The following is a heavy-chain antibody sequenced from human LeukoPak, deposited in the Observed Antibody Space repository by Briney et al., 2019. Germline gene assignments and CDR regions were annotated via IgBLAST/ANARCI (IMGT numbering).Heavy chain of an antibody. Sequence: PGGSLRLSCVASGFTFSGSAMHWVRQASGKGLEWVARIRSKAGSYATEYAASVKGRFTISREDSKNTAYLQMNSPKTEDTAVYYCTGGTTVTTLDYWGQGTLVTVSS. J-gene: IGHJ4*02. D-gene: IGHD4-17*01. V-gene: IGHV3-73*01. CDR3: TGGTTVTTLDY. CDR2: IRSKAGSYAT. CDR1: GFTFSGSA.